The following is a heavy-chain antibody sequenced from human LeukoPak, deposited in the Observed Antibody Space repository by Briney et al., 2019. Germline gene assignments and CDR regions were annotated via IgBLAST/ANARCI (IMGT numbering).Heavy chain of an antibody. Sequence: LSLTCAVYGGSFSGYYWSWIRQAPGKGLEWVSYISSSGSTIYYADSVKGRFTISRDNAKNSLYLQMNSLRAEDTAVYYCAREGITIFGVGSAVDVWGKGTTVTVSS. D-gene: IGHD3-3*01. CDR1: GGSFSGYY. J-gene: IGHJ6*04. V-gene: IGHV3-11*04. CDR3: AREGITIFGVGSAVDV. CDR2: ISSSGSTI.